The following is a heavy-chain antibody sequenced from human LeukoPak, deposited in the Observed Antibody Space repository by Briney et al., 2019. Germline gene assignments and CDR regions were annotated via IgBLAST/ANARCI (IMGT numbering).Heavy chain of an antibody. J-gene: IGHJ4*02. V-gene: IGHV4-39*01. CDR2: IYYSGST. D-gene: IGHD4-17*01. Sequence: SEILSLTCTVSGASISRSDYFWGWIRQPPGKGLEWIGSIYYSGSTYYSPSLKGRVTISVDTSKNQFSLKLNSVTAADTAVYYCARSSEYGDPFNYWGQGTLVTVSS. CDR3: ARSSEYGDPFNY. CDR1: GASISRSDYF.